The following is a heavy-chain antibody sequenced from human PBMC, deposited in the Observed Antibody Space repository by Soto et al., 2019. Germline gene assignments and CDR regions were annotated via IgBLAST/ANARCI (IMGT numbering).Heavy chain of an antibody. CDR3: ARGRIQYYDRSGYSP. D-gene: IGHD3-22*01. CDR1: GGSFSGYY. CDR2: INHSGST. V-gene: IGHV4-34*01. Sequence: QVQLQQWGAGLLKPSETLSLTCAVYGGSFSGYYWNWIRQPPGKGLEWIGEINHSGSTKYSPSLKGRLTISVDTSKNQFSLNLTYVTAADTAVYYCARGRIQYYDRSGYSPWGQGTLVTVSS. J-gene: IGHJ5*02.